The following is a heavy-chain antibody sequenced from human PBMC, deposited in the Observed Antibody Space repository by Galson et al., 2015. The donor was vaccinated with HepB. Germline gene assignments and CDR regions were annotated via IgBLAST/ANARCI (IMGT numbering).Heavy chain of an antibody. CDR3: AKPRGAAHGYYYYGMDV. Sequence: SLRLSCAASGFTFSSYAMSWVRQAPGKGLEWVSAISGSGGSTYYADSVKGRFTISRDNSKNTLYLQMNSLRAEDTAVYYCAKPRGAAHGYYYYGMDVWGQGTTVTVSS. V-gene: IGHV3-23*01. D-gene: IGHD2-15*01. J-gene: IGHJ6*02. CDR2: ISGSGGST. CDR1: GFTFSSYA.